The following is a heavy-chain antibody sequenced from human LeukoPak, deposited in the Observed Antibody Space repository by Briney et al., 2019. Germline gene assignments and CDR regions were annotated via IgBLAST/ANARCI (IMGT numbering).Heavy chain of an antibody. CDR1: GGSISSGSYY. CDR3: ARENVLLWFGELSPEYYFDY. V-gene: IGHV4-39*07. J-gene: IGHJ4*02. D-gene: IGHD3-10*01. CDR2: IYYSGST. Sequence: PSETLSLTCTVSGGSISSGSYYWSWIRQPAGKGLEWIGSIYYSGSTYYNPSLKSRVTISVDTSKNQFSLKLSSVTAADTAVYYCARENVLLWFGELSPEYYFDYWGQGTLVTVSS.